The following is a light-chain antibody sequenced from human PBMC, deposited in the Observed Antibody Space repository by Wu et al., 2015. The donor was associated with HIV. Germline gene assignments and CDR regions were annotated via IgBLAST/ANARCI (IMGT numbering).Light chain of an antibody. V-gene: IGKV1-5*03. CDR3: QQDNSYPWT. CDR1: RVLVPG. J-gene: IGKJ1*01. CDR2: KTS. Sequence: SVGDRVTITCRPVRVLVPGWXVSAETRQAPNLLIYKTSNLQRGVPSRFSGSGSGTEFTLTISSLQPDDFATYYCQQDNSYPWTFGQGTKVEIK.